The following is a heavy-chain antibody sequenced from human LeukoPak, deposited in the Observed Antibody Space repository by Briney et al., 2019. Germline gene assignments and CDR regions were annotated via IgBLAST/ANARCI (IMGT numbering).Heavy chain of an antibody. CDR1: GFTFSSYE. Sequence: GGSLRLSCAASGFTFSSYEMTWVRQAPGKGLEWVSYISSSGSMIYYADSVKGRFTISRDNAKKSLYLQMKSLRAEDTAVIYCARGYITMATGWFDPWGQGTLVTVSS. J-gene: IGHJ5*02. V-gene: IGHV3-48*03. D-gene: IGHD3-10*01. CDR2: ISSSGSMI. CDR3: ARGYITMATGWFDP.